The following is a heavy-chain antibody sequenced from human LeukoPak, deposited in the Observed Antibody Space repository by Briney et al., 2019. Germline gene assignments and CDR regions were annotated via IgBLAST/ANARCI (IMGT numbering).Heavy chain of an antibody. V-gene: IGHV3-15*07. CDR2: IKSKTDGGTT. D-gene: IGHD6-6*01. Sequence: GGSLRLSCAASGFTFSNAWMNWVRQAPGKGLEWIGRIKSKTDGGTTDYAAPVKSRFTISRDDSKNTLYLQLNSVKTEDTAVYFCTTDGYSSSSVFYYWGKGTLATVAS. CDR3: TTDGYSSSSVFYY. CDR1: GFTFSNAW. J-gene: IGHJ4*02.